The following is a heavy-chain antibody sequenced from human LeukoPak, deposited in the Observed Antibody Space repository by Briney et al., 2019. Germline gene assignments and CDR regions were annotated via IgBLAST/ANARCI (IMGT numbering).Heavy chain of an antibody. V-gene: IGHV3-23*01. D-gene: IGHD2-2*02. J-gene: IGHJ4*02. Sequence: GGSLRLSCAASGFTFSSYSMNWVRQAPGKGLEWVSIISDDGETSYADSGKGRFTISRDNSKNTLYLQMNSLRAEDTAVYYCAKSDCTSSSCYTIDYWGQGTLVTVSS. CDR2: ISDDGET. CDR3: AKSDCTSSSCYTIDY. CDR1: GFTFSSYS.